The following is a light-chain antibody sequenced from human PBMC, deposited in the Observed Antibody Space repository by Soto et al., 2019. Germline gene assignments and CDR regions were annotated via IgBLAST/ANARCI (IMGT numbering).Light chain of an antibody. CDR3: QQYNTYPLT. CDR2: KAS. J-gene: IGKJ4*01. Sequence: DIPMTQSPSTLSASVGERVTITCRASQSITTWLAWYQQKPGKAPKLLIYKASSLEGGVPSRFSGSGSGTEFNITISSLQPDDFATYYCQQYNTYPLTFGGGTTVEIK. CDR1: QSITTW. V-gene: IGKV1-5*03.